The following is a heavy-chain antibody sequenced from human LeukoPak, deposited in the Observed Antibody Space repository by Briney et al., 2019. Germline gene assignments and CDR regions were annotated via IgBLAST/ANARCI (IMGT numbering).Heavy chain of an antibody. Sequence: SETLSLTCSVSGGSISSYYWSWIRQPPGKGLEWIGYIYYSGSTNYNPSLKSQVTISVDTSKNQFSLKLSSVTAADTAVYYCARGGYSGYDYWYFDLWGRGTLVTVSS. CDR3: ARGGYSGYDYWYFDL. CDR2: IYYSGST. J-gene: IGHJ2*01. V-gene: IGHV4-59*01. CDR1: GGSISSYY. D-gene: IGHD5-12*01.